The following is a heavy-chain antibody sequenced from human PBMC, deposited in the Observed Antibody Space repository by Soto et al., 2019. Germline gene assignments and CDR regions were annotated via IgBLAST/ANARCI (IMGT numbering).Heavy chain of an antibody. CDR2: IYPGDSDT. Sequence: GESLKISCKGSGYRFTTYWIGWVRQMPGKGLEWMGIIYPGDSDTRYSPSFQGQVTFSADKSISTAYLQWSSLKASDSAMYYCARHSSNEEFDYWGQGTLVTVCS. CDR3: ARHSSNEEFDY. D-gene: IGHD1-1*01. V-gene: IGHV5-51*01. J-gene: IGHJ4*02. CDR1: GYRFTTYW.